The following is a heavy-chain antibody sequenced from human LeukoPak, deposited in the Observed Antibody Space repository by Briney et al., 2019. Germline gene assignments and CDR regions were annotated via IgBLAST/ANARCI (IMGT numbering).Heavy chain of an antibody. CDR3: ARDYPDFGDYRVWFDP. D-gene: IGHD4-17*01. Sequence: SETLSLTCTVSGGSISSGSYYWSWIRQPAGKGLEWIGRIYTSGSTNYNPSLKGRVTISVDTSKNQFSLKLNSVTAADTAVYFCARDYPDFGDYRVWFDPWGQGTLVTVSS. CDR2: IYTSGST. J-gene: IGHJ5*02. CDR1: GGSISSGSYY. V-gene: IGHV4-61*02.